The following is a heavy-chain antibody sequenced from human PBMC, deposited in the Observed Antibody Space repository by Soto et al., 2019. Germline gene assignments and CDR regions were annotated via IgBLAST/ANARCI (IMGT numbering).Heavy chain of an antibody. V-gene: IGHV1-46*01. CDR3: ARVRRSGREFGT. J-gene: IGHJ5*02. CDR1: GYIFTTYS. D-gene: IGHD3-10*01. CDR2: VDPRDGST. Sequence: QVQLVQSGAEMKRPGASVILSCKASGYIFTTYSIHWVRQTAGQGLEWMAKVDPRDGSTGYAQKFRDRVAIAWETSKGTVSMEVSSLPSVEPVTYYSARVRRSGREFGTWGQRPQVTVSS.